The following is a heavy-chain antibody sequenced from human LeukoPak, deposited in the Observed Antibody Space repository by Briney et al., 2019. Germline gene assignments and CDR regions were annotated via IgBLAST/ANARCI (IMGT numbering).Heavy chain of an antibody. D-gene: IGHD3-16*01. J-gene: IGHJ4*02. V-gene: IGHV1-8*02. CDR2: MNPNSDNT. Sequence: ASVTVSFKTSVYTFIIYEINWVRQATGRGREWMGWMNPNSDNTGYAEKFQGRVTLTSNTSISTAYMELSSLRSEDTAVYYCARGHGYYWGQGTLVTVSS. CDR3: ARGHGYY. CDR1: VYTFIIYE.